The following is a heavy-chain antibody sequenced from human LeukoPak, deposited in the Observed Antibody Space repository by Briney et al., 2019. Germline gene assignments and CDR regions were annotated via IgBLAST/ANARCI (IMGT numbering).Heavy chain of an antibody. CDR1: GFTFGSYA. Sequence: GGSLRLSCAASGFTFGSYAMNWVRQAPGKGLEWVSAITGSGGNTYYADSVKGRFTISRDNSKNTLYLQMNSLRAEDTAVYYCAKAMAVVYSYGKQDYWGQGTLVTVSS. CDR3: AKAMAVVYSYGKQDY. V-gene: IGHV3-23*01. D-gene: IGHD5-18*01. J-gene: IGHJ4*02. CDR2: ITGSGGNT.